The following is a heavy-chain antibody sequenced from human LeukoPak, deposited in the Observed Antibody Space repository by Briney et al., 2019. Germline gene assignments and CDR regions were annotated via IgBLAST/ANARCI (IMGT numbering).Heavy chain of an antibody. CDR1: GGSISSYY. J-gene: IGHJ4*02. CDR3: ARDLDLGRLDY. Sequence: SETLSLTCTVSGGSISSYYWSWIRQPPGRGLEWIGYIYYSGNTNYNPSLKSRVTISVDRSKNQFSLKLSSVTAADTAVYYCARDLDLGRLDYWGREPWSPSPQ. V-gene: IGHV4-59*01. CDR2: IYYSGNT. D-gene: IGHD3/OR15-3a*01.